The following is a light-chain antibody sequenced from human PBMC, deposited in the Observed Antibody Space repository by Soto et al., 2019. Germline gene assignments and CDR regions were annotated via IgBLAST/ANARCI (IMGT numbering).Light chain of an antibody. CDR1: SSDFGNYNL. Sequence: SVLTQPASVSGSPGQSITISCTGTSSDFGNYNLVSWYQQHPGKVPKLILFEVNKRPSGVSGRFSGSKSGNTASLTISGLQAEDEADYFCTSSTSGSLYVFGTGTKVTVL. J-gene: IGLJ1*01. CDR3: TSSTSGSLYV. CDR2: EVN. V-gene: IGLV2-14*02.